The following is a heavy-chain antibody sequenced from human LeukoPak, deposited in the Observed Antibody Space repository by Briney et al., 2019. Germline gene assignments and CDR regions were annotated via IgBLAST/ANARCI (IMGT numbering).Heavy chain of an antibody. Sequence: PGGSLRLSCTASGFIFSTYGMHWVRQAPGKGLEWVSYISSSSSTIYYADSVKGRFTISRDNAKNSLYLQMKSLRAEDTAVYYCARVASGVSGLLPLNWGQGTLVTVSS. CDR3: ARVASGVSGLLPLN. J-gene: IGHJ4*02. CDR2: ISSSSSTI. V-gene: IGHV3-48*04. CDR1: GFIFSTYG. D-gene: IGHD3-22*01.